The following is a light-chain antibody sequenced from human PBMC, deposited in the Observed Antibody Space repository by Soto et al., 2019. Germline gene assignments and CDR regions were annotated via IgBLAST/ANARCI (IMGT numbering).Light chain of an antibody. CDR2: GTS. Sequence: ESVLTQSPGTLSLSPGERATLSCRASQSVTSSYLAWYQQKPGQAPRLLIYGTSARATGIPDRFSGSGSGTDFTLTISRLEPEDFAVFYCQQYGSSRPFTFGPGTKVDI. CDR3: QQYGSSRPFT. CDR1: QSVTSSY. J-gene: IGKJ3*01. V-gene: IGKV3-20*01.